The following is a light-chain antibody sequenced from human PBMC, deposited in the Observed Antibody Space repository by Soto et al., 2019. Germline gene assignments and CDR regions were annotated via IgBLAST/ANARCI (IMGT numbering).Light chain of an antibody. CDR2: GAS. Sequence: EVVMTQSPATLSVSPGERVTLSCRASQSINAHLAWYQQKPGQAPRLLIHGASTRATGIPARFSGSGFGPCLILTFSSQQSEDFAFYYCQQYNTSLWTSGQGTKVKIQ. CDR3: QQYNTSLWT. J-gene: IGKJ1*01. CDR1: QSINAH. V-gene: IGKV3-15*01.